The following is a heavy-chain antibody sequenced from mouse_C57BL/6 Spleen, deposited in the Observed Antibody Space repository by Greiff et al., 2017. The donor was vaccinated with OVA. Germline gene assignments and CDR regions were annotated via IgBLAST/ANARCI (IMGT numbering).Heavy chain of an antibody. J-gene: IGHJ4*01. D-gene: IGHD2-3*01. CDR3: AREMVTLYYYAMDY. V-gene: IGHV1-54*01. CDR2: LNPGSGGT. CDR1: GYAFTNYL. Sequence: QVQLQQSGAELVRPGTSVKVSCKASGYAFTNYLIELVKQRPGQGLEWIGVLNPGSGGTNYNEKFQGQATLTADKSSSTAYMQLSSLTSEDSAVYFCAREMVTLYYYAMDYWGQGTSVTVSS.